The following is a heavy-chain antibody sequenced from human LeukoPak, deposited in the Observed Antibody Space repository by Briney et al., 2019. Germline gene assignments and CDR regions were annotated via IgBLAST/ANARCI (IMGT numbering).Heavy chain of an antibody. CDR3: ARDLDNWNDDLDY. J-gene: IGHJ4*02. V-gene: IGHV3-30*03. D-gene: IGHD1-20*01. CDR2: ISYDGSNK. Sequence: GRSLRLSCAASGFTFSSYGMHWVRQAPGKGLEWVAVISYDGSNKYYADSVKGRFTISRDNSKNTLYLQMNSLRAEDTAVYYCARDLDNWNDDLDYWGQGTLVTVSS. CDR1: GFTFSSYG.